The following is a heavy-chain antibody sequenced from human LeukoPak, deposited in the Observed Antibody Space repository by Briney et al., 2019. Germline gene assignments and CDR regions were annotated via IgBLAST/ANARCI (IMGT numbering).Heavy chain of an antibody. CDR3: AKDTTLRTSYHGFFDY. V-gene: IGHV3-23*01. CDR1: GFNLNHFS. Sequence: GFLRLSFSSSGFNLNHFSINCVRPAPRKGLELVSTLTLSGTNTHYADSVKGRFTISRDISKNTLYLQMNTLRVEDTAVYYCAKDTTLRTSYHGFFDYWGQGTLVTVSS. J-gene: IGHJ4*02. CDR2: LTLSGTNT. D-gene: IGHD1-26*01.